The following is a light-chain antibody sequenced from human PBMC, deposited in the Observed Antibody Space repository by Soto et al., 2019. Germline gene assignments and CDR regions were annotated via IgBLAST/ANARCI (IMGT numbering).Light chain of an antibody. CDR2: GAF. CDR3: QQRNIWPPAT. CDR1: PSVTNY. V-gene: IGKV3-11*01. Sequence: EIVLMQSPDTLSVSPGEGVTLSCRASPSVTNYLAWYQQKPGQAPRLLIYGAFNRATGIPARFSGSGSGTDFTLTISSLEPEDFAVYYCQQRNIWPPATFGQGTRLEIK. J-gene: IGKJ5*01.